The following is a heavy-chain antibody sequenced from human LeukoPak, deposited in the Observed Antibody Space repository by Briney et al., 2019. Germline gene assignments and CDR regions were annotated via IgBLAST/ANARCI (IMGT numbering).Heavy chain of an antibody. D-gene: IGHD5-18*01. J-gene: IGHJ5*02. Sequence: SETLSLTCTGSGGSISSYYWSWIRQPAGKGLEWIGRIYTSGSTNYNPSLKSRVTMSVDTSKNQFSLKLSSVTAADTAVYYCARGGYSYGLPLYNWFDPWGQGTLVTVSS. CDR1: GGSISSYY. CDR2: IYTSGST. V-gene: IGHV4-4*07. CDR3: ARGGYSYGLPLYNWFDP.